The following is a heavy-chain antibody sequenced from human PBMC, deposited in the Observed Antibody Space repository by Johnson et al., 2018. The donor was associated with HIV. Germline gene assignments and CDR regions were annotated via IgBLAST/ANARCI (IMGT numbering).Heavy chain of an antibody. V-gene: IGHV3-20*04. CDR3: AKDRVVQSVGDAFDI. Sequence: MLLVESGGGVVRPGGSLRLSCAASGFMFDDYGMSWVRQVPGKGLEWVSHINWNGGRTGYADSMKGRFTISRDNAKNTLYLQMNSLRPEDSAVYYCAKDRVVQSVGDAFDIWGQGTMVTVSS. CDR2: INWNGGRT. J-gene: IGHJ3*02. D-gene: IGHD2-15*01. CDR1: GFMFDDYG.